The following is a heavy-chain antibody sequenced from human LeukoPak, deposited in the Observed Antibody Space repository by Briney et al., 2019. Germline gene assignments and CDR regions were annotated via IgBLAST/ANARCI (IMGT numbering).Heavy chain of an antibody. CDR3: ARNEKWGRDL. Sequence: PGRSLRLSCAASGFTFSRHWMSWVRQAPGKGLEWVANIVQDGSQKYYVDSVKGRFTISRDNGKNSLYLQMNSLRAEDTAVYYCARNEKWGRDLWGQGTLVTVSS. V-gene: IGHV3-7*03. D-gene: IGHD1-26*01. CDR2: IVQDGSQK. J-gene: IGHJ4*02. CDR1: GFTFSRHW.